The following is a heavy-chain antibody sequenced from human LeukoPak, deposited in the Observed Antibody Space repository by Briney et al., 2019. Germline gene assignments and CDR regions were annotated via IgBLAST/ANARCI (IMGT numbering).Heavy chain of an antibody. V-gene: IGHV1-2*02. CDR1: GYTFTGYY. J-gene: IGHJ6*03. CDR2: INPNSGGT. CDR3: ARRSYYYYYYMDV. Sequence: GASVKVSCKASGYTFTGYYMHWVRQAPGQGLEWMGWINPNSGGTNYAQKFQGRVTMTRDTSISTAYMELSRLRSDDTAVYYCARRSYYYYYYMDVWGKGTTVTISS.